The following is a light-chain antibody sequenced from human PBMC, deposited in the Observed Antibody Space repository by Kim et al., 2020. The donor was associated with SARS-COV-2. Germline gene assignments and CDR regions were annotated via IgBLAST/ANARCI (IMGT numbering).Light chain of an antibody. J-gene: IGLJ2*01. V-gene: IGLV3-1*01. CDR3: QAWDSSTAV. CDR1: KLRDNY. Sequence: VTPRPTATITCAENKLRDNYVYRYQQTPGQSPLLVIYQDTKRPSGTPERFSGSNSGNTATLTISGTQAMDEADYYCQAWDSSTAVFGGGTQLTVL. CDR2: QDT.